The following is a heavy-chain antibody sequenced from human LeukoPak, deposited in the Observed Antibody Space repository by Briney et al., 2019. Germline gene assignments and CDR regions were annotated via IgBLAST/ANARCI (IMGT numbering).Heavy chain of an antibody. CDR2: IIPIFGIA. CDR1: GGTFSSYA. CDR3: ARVYYDSSGYDNWFDP. J-gene: IGHJ5*02. V-gene: IGHV1-69*17. Sequence: GSSVTVSCKASGGTFSSYAISWVRQAPGQGLEWMGRIIPIFGIANYAQKFQGRVTITADKYTSTAYMELSSLRSEDTAVYYCARVYYDSSGYDNWFDPWGQGTLVTVSS. D-gene: IGHD3-22*01.